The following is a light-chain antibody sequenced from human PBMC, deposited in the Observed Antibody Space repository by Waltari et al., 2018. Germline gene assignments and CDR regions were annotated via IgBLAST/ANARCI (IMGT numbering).Light chain of an antibody. CDR3: SSFATSGIWV. CDR2: EDS. CDR1: NSDIGNYNL. J-gene: IGLJ3*02. V-gene: IGLV2-23*01. Sequence: QSARTQPASVSGSPGQSITISCTGTNSDIGNYNLVSWYQQYPGKAPKLVIYEDSQRPSGVSHRFSGSKSGNTASLTISGLQADDESDFHCSSFATSGIWVFGGGTRLTVL.